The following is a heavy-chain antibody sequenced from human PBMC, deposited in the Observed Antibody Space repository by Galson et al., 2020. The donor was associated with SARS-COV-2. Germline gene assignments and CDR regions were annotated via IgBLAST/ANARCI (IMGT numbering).Heavy chain of an antibody. CDR3: ARRGWSGRTYYFDY. D-gene: IGHD3-10*01. Sequence: ASETLSLTCTVSGGSISVYYWSWIRQSPEKGLEWIGYIHYSGSTNYNPSLQSRDTMSVDSSKNQFSLNLSSVTAADTAVYFCARRGWSGRTYYFDYWGHGILVTVSS. V-gene: IGHV4-59*13. CDR1: GGSISVYY. J-gene: IGHJ4*01. CDR2: IHYSGST.